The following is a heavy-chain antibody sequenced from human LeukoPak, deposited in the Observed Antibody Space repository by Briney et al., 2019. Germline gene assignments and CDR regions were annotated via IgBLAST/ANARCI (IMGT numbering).Heavy chain of an antibody. CDR2: MNPNSGNT. J-gene: IGHJ4*02. V-gene: IGHV1-8*01. CDR3: ARVHSSGQD. CDR1: VYTFIVYD. D-gene: IGHD3-22*01. Sequence: GASVTVSCKASVYTFIVYDIHWVRQATGQGLEWMGWMNPNSGNTAYAQNFRGRVTMTRDTSITTAYMELNSLRSEDTAVYYCARVHSSGQDWGQGTLVTVSS.